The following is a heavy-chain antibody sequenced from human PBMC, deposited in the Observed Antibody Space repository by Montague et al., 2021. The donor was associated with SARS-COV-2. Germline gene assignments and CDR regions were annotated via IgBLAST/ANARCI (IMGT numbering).Heavy chain of an antibody. V-gene: IGHV5-51*01. D-gene: IGHD5-12*01. Sequence: QSGAEVKTPGESLKISCKGSGYSFSSYWIGWVRQMPRKGLEWMGIIYPGDSDTRYSPSFQGQVTISADTSTTTAYLHWSTLKASDTAIYYCTRQASGYGVDYWGQGTQVTVSS. J-gene: IGHJ4*02. CDR2: IYPGDSDT. CDR3: TRQASGYGVDY. CDR1: GYSFSSYW.